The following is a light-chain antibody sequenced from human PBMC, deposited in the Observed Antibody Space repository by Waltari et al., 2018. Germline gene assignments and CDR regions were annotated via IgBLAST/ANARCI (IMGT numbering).Light chain of an antibody. CDR2: RAS. J-gene: IGKJ1*01. V-gene: IGKV3-20*01. CDR1: QSVGSSS. Sequence: EIVLTQSPGTASLSPGERVTLSCRASQSVGSSSLAWYQQKPGQAPRLVIYRASRRATGIPDRFRGSGSGTDCSLTLSRLEPEDFAVYYCQQHGTLPATFGQGTKVEIK. CDR3: QQHGTLPAT.